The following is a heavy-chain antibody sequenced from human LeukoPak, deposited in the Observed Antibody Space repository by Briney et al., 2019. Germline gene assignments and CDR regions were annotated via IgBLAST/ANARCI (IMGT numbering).Heavy chain of an antibody. Sequence: GGSLRLSCAASGFTFSSYAMSWVRQAPGKGLEWVSAISGSGGSTYYADSVKGRFTISRDNSKNTLYLQMNSLRAEDTAVYYCAKDYDYIWGSYRQFDYWGQGTLVTVCS. J-gene: IGHJ4*02. CDR2: ISGSGGST. CDR3: AKDYDYIWGSYRQFDY. D-gene: IGHD3-16*02. V-gene: IGHV3-23*01. CDR1: GFTFSSYA.